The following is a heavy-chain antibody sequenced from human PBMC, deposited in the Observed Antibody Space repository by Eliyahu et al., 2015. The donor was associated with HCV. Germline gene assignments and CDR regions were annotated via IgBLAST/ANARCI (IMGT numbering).Heavy chain of an antibody. CDR2: IYTSGIT. CDR1: GDSFSGYY. J-gene: IGHJ4*02. V-gene: IGHV4-4*07. Sequence: QVQLQESGPGLVKPSETLSLTCTVSGDSFSGYYWSWIRQPAGKGLEWIGRIYTSGITNYNPSLKSRVTMSVDTSKKQFSLKLSSVTAADTAVYYCARGKGAGREYFDYWGQGTLVTVS. CDR3: ARGKGAGREYFDY. D-gene: IGHD3-16*01.